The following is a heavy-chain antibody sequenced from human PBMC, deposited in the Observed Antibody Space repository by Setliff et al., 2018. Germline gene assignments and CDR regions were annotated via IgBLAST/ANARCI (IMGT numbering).Heavy chain of an antibody. Sequence: GGSLRLSCAASGFTFSTYAMNWLRQAPGKGLEWVSYISSSSGLIYYADSVKGRFTVSRDNAKNSLYLQMDSLRVEDTAVYYCARGYCGDCYSYLGSWGQGTLVTVSS. CDR2: ISSSSGLI. J-gene: IGHJ5*02. CDR1: GFTFSTYA. V-gene: IGHV3-48*01. CDR3: ARGYCGDCYSYLGS. D-gene: IGHD2-21*02.